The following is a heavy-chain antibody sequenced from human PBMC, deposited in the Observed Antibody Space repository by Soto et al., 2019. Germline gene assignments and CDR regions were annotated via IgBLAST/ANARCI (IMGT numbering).Heavy chain of an antibody. V-gene: IGHV1-46*01. CDR1: GYTFTSYY. CDR3: ASGYTYGPFDF. D-gene: IGHD5-18*01. Sequence: ASVKVSCKASGYTFTSYYMHWVRQAPGQGLEWMGIINPTGGSPTYAQKFQGRVTMTRDTSTNTVYMELSSLRYEDTAVYYCASGYTYGPFDFWGQGNLVTVSS. CDR2: INPTGGSP. J-gene: IGHJ4*02.